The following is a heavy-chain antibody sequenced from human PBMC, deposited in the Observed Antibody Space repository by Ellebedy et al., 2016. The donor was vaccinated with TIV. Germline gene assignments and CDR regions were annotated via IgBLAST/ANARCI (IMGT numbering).Heavy chain of an antibody. CDR2: TQYRSKWYN. D-gene: IGHD6-13*01. J-gene: IGHJ6*02. CDR3: ARDRGAAKGGMDV. Sequence: SQTLSLTCAISGASVSSPSAAWNWIRQSPSRGLEWLGRTQYRSKWYNDYAVSVKSRITIKPDTSKNQFSLQLISVTPEDTALYYCARDRGAAKGGMDVWGQGTTVTVSS. CDR1: GASVSSPSAA. V-gene: IGHV6-1*01.